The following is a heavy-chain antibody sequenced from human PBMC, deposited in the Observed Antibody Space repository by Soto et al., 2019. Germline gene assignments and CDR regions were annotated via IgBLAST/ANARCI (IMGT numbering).Heavy chain of an antibody. V-gene: IGHV3-23*01. D-gene: IGHD1-26*01. J-gene: IGHJ4*02. CDR3: AKDSYSGSYLSADY. Sequence: GGSLRLSCAASGFTFSSYAMSWVRQAPGKGLEWVSAISGSGGSTYYADSVKGRFTISRDNSKNTLYLQMNSLRAEDTAVYYCAKDSYSGSYLSADYWGQGTLVTVSS. CDR2: ISGSGGST. CDR1: GFTFSSYA.